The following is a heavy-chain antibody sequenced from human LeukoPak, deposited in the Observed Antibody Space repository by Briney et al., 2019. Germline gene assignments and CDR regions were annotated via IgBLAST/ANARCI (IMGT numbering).Heavy chain of an antibody. CDR3: AALYDSSGYEDY. CDR1: GFTFTSSA. D-gene: IGHD3-22*01. V-gene: IGHV1-58*02. J-gene: IGHJ4*02. CDR2: IVVGSGNT. Sequence: GTSVKLSFKASGFTFTSSAMQWVRQARGQRLEWIGWIVVGSGNTNYAQKFQERVTITRDMSTSTAYMELSSLRSEDTAVYYCAALYDSSGYEDYWGQGTLVTVSS.